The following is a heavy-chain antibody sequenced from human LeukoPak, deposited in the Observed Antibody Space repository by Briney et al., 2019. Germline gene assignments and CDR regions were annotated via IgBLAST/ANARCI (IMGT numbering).Heavy chain of an antibody. CDR1: GFTVSSNY. CDR2: ISSSSSFV. CDR3: ARLGCSGGSCYPGL. Sequence: GGSLRLSCAASGFTVSSNYMTWVRQAPGKGLEWGLSISSSSSFVYYADSVKGRFTISRDNAKNSLYLQMNSLRAEDTTVYYCARLGCSGGSCYPGLWGQGTLVTVSS. D-gene: IGHD2-15*01. V-gene: IGHV3-21*01. J-gene: IGHJ4*02.